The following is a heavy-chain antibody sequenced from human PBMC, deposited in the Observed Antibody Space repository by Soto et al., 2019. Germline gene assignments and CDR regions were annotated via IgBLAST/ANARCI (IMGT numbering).Heavy chain of an antibody. Sequence: EVQLVQSGGGLVQPGRSLRLSCAATGFAFDEYVMHWVRQAPGKGLEWVGSIGWNGASIDYADSVKGRFTISRDNAKNSLFLQMNSLTTEDTAVYFCAKSRVVPYFDRWGQGTLVTVSS. CDR1: GFAFDEYV. CDR2: IGWNGASI. D-gene: IGHD2-2*01. CDR3: AKSRVVPYFDR. V-gene: IGHV3-9*01. J-gene: IGHJ4*02.